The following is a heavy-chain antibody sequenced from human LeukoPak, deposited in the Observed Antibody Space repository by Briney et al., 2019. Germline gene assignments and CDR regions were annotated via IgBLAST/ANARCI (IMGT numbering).Heavy chain of an antibody. Sequence: SVKVSCKTSGGTFSSSAITWVRQAPGQGLEWMGRIIPVLNITRYTQKFQGRVTITADTSTSTVYMELSSLRSEETAVYYCARDQGLTALPPYGLDVWGQGTTVIVSS. CDR2: IIPVLNIT. D-gene: IGHD5-18*01. V-gene: IGHV1-69*04. CDR3: ARDQGLTALPPYGLDV. J-gene: IGHJ6*02. CDR1: GGTFSSSA.